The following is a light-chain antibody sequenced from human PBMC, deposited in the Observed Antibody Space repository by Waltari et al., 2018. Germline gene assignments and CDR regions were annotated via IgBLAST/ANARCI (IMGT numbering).Light chain of an antibody. V-gene: IGLV1-51*02. CDR1: SSNIRNNY. CDR3: GAWDSSLSAV. Sequence: QSVLTQPPSVSAAPGQKVTIPCSRNSSNIRNNYSSWYQQIPGTAPKLLIYENDKRPSGTPDRFSGSKSGTSATLGITGLQTGDEADYYCGAWDSSLSAVFGTGTKVTVL. J-gene: IGLJ1*01. CDR2: END.